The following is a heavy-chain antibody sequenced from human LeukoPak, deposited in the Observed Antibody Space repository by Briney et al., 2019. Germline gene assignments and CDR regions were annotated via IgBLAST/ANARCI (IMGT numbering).Heavy chain of an antibody. CDR2: INHSGST. D-gene: IGHD1-26*01. V-gene: IGHV4-34*01. J-gene: IGHJ4*02. CDR1: GGSFSGYY. Sequence: SETLSLTCAVYGGSFSGYYWSWIRQPPGKGLEWIGEINHSGSTNYNPSLKSRVTISVDTSKNQFSQKLSSVTAADTAVYYCARSSYYVDYWGQGTLVTVSS. CDR3: ARSSYYVDY.